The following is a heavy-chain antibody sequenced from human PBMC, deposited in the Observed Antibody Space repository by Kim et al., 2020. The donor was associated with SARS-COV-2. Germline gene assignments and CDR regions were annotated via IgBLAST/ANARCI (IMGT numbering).Heavy chain of an antibody. CDR1: GFTFSSYA. J-gene: IGHJ4*02. CDR3: ARVRGYSYVGSD. CDR2: ISYDGSNK. Sequence: GGSLRLSCAASGFTFSSYAMHWVRQAPGKGLEWVAVISYDGSNKYYADSVKGRFTISRDNSKNTLYLQMNSLRAEDTAVYYCARVRGYSYVGSDWGQGTLVTVSS. D-gene: IGHD5-18*01. V-gene: IGHV3-30-3*01.